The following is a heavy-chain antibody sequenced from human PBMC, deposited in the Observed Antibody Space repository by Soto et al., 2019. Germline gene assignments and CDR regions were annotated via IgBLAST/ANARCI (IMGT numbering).Heavy chain of an antibody. J-gene: IGHJ5*02. CDR3: ARGSQGIYNWFDP. V-gene: IGHV1-69*02. D-gene: IGHD3-10*01. Sequence: QVQLVQSGAEVKKPGSSVKVSCKASGGTFSSYTISWVRQAPGQGLEWMGRIIPILGIANYAQKFQGRVTITAYKSTSTAYMEMSSLRSEDTAVYYCARGSQGIYNWFDPWGQGTLVTVSS. CDR1: GGTFSSYT. CDR2: IIPILGIA.